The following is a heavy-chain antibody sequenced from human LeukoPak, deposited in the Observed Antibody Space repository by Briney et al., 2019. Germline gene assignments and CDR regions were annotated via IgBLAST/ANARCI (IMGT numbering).Heavy chain of an antibody. J-gene: IGHJ4*02. Sequence: PGGSLRLSCAASGFTFSSYGMHWVRQAPGKGLEWVAVISYDGGNKYYADSVKGRFTISRDSSKNTLYLQMNSLRAEDTAVYYCAKDFGVVANYYFDYWGQGTLVTVSS. CDR1: GFTFSSYG. CDR2: ISYDGGNK. V-gene: IGHV3-30*18. CDR3: AKDFGVVANYYFDY. D-gene: IGHD3-3*01.